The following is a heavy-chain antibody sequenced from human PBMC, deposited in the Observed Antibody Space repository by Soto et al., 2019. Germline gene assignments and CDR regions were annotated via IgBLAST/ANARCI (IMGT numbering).Heavy chain of an antibody. Sequence: EVQLLESGGGLVQPGGSLRLSCAASGFTFSSYAMSWVRQAPGKGLEWVSAISGSGGSTYYADSVKGRFTISRDNTKNTLYLQINSLIAEDTAVYFCSKGGKMYYYASSGYYLHGYFDLRGLVTLVNVPS. CDR2: ISGSGGST. CDR3: SKGGKMYYYASSGYYLHGYFDL. V-gene: IGHV3-23*01. J-gene: IGHJ2*01. CDR1: GFTFSSYA. D-gene: IGHD3-22*01.